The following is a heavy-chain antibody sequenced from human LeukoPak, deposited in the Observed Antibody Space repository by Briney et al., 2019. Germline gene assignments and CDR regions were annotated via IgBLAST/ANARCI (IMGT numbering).Heavy chain of an antibody. CDR1: GFTFSSYS. V-gene: IGHV3-21*01. J-gene: IGHJ5*02. CDR3: AKDPAIFGVVTNWFDP. D-gene: IGHD3-3*01. CDR2: ISSSSSYI. Sequence: GGSLRLSCAASGFTFSSYSMNWVRQAPGKGLEWVSSISSSSSYIYYADSVKGRFTISRDNAKNSLYLQMNSLRAEDTAVYYCAKDPAIFGVVTNWFDPWGPGTLVTVSS.